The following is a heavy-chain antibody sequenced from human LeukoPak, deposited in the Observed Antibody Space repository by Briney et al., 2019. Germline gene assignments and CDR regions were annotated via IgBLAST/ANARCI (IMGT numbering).Heavy chain of an antibody. CDR1: GHTLTDLS. CDR2: LDPEDGQI. D-gene: IGHD1-26*01. V-gene: IGHV1-24*01. J-gene: IGHJ4*02. CDR3: ATGGVWDLLGY. Sequence: GASVKVSCKVSGHTLTDLSTHWVRQAPGQGLERMGGLDPEDGQIIYAQQFQGRVTMTEDTSTDTAYMELSSLRSEDTAVYYCATGGVWDLLGYWGQGTLVTVSS.